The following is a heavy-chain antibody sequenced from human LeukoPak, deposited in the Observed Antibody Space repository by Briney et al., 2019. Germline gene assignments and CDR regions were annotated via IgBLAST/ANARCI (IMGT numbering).Heavy chain of an antibody. CDR2: INPSGGST. D-gene: IGHD3-9*01. J-gene: IGHJ5*02. V-gene: IGHV1-46*01. Sequence: ASVKVSCKASGYTFTSYYMHWVRQAPGQGLEWMGIINPSGGSTSYAQKFQGRVTMTRDTSTSTVYMELSSLRSEDTAVYYCARAGGWDILTGRAQGGFDPWGQGALVTVSS. CDR1: GYTFTSYY. CDR3: ARAGGWDILTGRAQGGFDP.